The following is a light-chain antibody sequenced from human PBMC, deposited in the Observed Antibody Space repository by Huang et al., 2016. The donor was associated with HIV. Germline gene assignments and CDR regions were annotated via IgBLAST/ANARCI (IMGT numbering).Light chain of an antibody. V-gene: IGKV3-15*01. CDR1: QRISNN. CDR3: QQYNNWPRT. Sequence: EIVMTQSPGTLSVSPGERATLSCRASQRISNNLAWYRQKPGQAHRLLIYGASTRATGISARFSGSGSGTEFTLTISSLQSEDFAVYYCQQYNNWPRTFGQGTKVEIK. CDR2: GAS. J-gene: IGKJ1*01.